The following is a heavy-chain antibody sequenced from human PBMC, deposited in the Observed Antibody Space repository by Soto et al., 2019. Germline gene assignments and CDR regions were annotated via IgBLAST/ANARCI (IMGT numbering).Heavy chain of an antibody. V-gene: IGHV4-39*01. D-gene: IGHD3-10*02. Sequence: SETLSLTCTVSGGSISSSSYYWGLIRQPPXKXXEWMGSIHYSGSTYYNQSLKTRVTISADTSKNQFSLKLSSVTAADTAVYYCASPETFTLWVSPKNPSVGMDVWGQGTTVTVSS. J-gene: IGHJ6*02. CDR1: GGSISSSSYY. CDR2: IHYSGST. CDR3: ASPETFTLWVSPKNPSVGMDV.